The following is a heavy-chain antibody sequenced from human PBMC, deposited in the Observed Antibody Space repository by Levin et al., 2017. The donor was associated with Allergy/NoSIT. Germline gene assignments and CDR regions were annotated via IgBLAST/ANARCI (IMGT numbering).Heavy chain of an antibody. CDR1: GYTFTSYY. J-gene: IGHJ3*02. Sequence: GESLKISCKASGYTFTSYYMHWVRQAPGQGLEWMGIINPSGGSTSYAQKFQGRVTMTRDTSTSTVYMELSSLRSEDTAVYYCARGVRGVWGSYRLDAFDIWGQGTMVTVSS. CDR3: ARGVRGVWGSYRLDAFDI. CDR2: INPSGGST. V-gene: IGHV1-46*03. D-gene: IGHD3-16*02.